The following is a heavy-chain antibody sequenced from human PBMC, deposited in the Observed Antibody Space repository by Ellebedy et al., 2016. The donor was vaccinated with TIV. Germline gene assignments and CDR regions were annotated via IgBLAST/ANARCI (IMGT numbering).Heavy chain of an antibody. Sequence: GESLKISCAASGFTFSSYGMHWVRQAPGKGLEWVSSISSSSSYIYYADSVKGRFTISRDNAKNSLYLQMNGLRAEDTAVYYCAREYVYSAARNFDYWGQGTLVTVSS. V-gene: IGHV3-21*01. CDR3: AREYVYSAARNFDY. CDR1: GFTFSSYG. D-gene: IGHD6-6*01. J-gene: IGHJ4*02. CDR2: ISSSSSYI.